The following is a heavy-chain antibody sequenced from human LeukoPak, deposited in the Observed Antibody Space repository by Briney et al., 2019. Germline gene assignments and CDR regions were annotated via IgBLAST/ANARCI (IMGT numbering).Heavy chain of an antibody. D-gene: IGHD2-15*01. CDR3: LPSPSTVVAAD. CDR2: IRSKANSYAT. V-gene: IGHV3-73*01. Sequence: GGSPRLSCAASGFTFSGSAMHWVRQASGKGLEWVGRIRSKANSYATAYAASVKGRFTISRDDSKNMAYLQMNSLKTEDTAVYYCLPSPSTVVAADWGQGTLVIVSS. CDR1: GFTFSGSA. J-gene: IGHJ4*02.